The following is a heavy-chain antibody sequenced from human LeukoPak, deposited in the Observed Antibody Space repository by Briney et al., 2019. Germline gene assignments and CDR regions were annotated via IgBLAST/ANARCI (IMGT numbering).Heavy chain of an antibody. Sequence: PSETLSLTCTVSGGSISSYYWGWIRQPPGKGLEWIGSIYYSGSTYYNPSLKSRVTISVDTSKNQFSLKLSSVTAADTAVYYCARQRRHHTYGCWFDPWGQGTLVTVSS. CDR1: GGSISSYY. CDR2: IYYSGST. J-gene: IGHJ5*02. CDR3: ARQRRHHTYGCWFDP. V-gene: IGHV4-39*01. D-gene: IGHD5-18*01.